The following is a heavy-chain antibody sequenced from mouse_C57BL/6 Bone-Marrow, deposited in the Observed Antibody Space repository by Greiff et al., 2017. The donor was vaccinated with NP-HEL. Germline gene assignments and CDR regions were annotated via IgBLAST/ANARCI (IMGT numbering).Heavy chain of an antibody. V-gene: IGHV1-52*01. CDR1: GYTFTSYW. D-gene: IGHD2-13*01. Sequence: QVHVKQPGAELVRPGSSVKLSCKASGYTFTSYWMHWVKQRPIQGLEWIGNIDPSDSETHYNQKFKDKATLTVDKSSSTAYMQLSSLTSEDSAVYYCARDDLYFDYWGQGTTLTVSS. J-gene: IGHJ2*01. CDR2: IDPSDSET. CDR3: ARDDLYFDY.